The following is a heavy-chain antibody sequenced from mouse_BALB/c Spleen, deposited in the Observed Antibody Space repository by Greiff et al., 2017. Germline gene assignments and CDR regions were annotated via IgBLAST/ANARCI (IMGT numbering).Heavy chain of an antibody. J-gene: IGHJ3*01. CDR2: IWTGGGT. V-gene: IGHV2-9-2*01. Sequence: QVQLQQSGPGLVAPSQSLSITCTVSGFSLTSYDISWIRQPPGKGLEWLGVIWTGGGTNYNSAFMSRLSISKDNSKSQVFLKMNSLQTDDTAIYYCVRDEGGKKLYWGQGTLVTVSA. CDR3: VRDEGGKKLY. CDR1: GFSLTSYD. D-gene: IGHD2-1*01.